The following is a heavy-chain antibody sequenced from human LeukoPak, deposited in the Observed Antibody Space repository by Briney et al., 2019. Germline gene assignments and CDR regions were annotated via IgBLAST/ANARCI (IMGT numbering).Heavy chain of an antibody. CDR3: ARPTRGFAIDI. CDR2: IYYSGST. CDR1: GGSISSSSYY. Sequence: SETLSLTCTVSGGSISSSSYYWGWIRQPPGKGLEWIGSIYYSGSTYYNPSLKSRVTISVDTSKNQFSLKLSSVTAADTAVYYCARPTRGFAIDIWGQGTMVTVSS. V-gene: IGHV4-39*01. J-gene: IGHJ3*02. D-gene: IGHD3-10*01.